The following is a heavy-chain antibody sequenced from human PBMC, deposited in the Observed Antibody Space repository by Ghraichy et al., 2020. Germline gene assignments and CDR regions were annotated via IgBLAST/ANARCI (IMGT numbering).Heavy chain of an antibody. CDR1: GFTFADYA. CDR2: ISWNSGSI. CDR3: VRAYQLLLMDV. V-gene: IGHV3-9*01. J-gene: IGHJ6*04. Sequence: GGSLRLSCAASGFTFADYAIHWVRQAPGKGLEWVSGISWNSGSIGYADSVKGRFTISRDNAKNSLYLQMNSLRAEDTALYYCVRAYQLLLMDVWGKGTTVTVSS. D-gene: IGHD2-2*01.